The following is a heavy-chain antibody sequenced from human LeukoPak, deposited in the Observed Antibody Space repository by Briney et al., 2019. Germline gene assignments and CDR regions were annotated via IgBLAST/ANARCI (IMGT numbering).Heavy chain of an antibody. D-gene: IGHD2-2*01. V-gene: IGHV3-23*01. CDR1: GFTFSSYA. CDR3: AKDIVVVPAAILGRSYYYYGMDV. J-gene: IGHJ6*04. CDR2: ISGSGGST. Sequence: GGSLRLSCAASGFTFSSYAMSWVRQAPGKGLEWVSAISGSGGSTYYADSVKGRFTISRDNSKNTLYLQMNSLRAEDMAVYYCAKDIVVVPAAILGRSYYYYGMDVWGKGTTVTVSS.